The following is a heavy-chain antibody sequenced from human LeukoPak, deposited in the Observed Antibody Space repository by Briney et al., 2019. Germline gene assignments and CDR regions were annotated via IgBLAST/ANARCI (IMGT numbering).Heavy chain of an antibody. CDR2: VCSNAACA. D-gene: IGHD5-24*01. V-gene: IGHV3-64*02. J-gene: IGHJ4*02. CDR1: GFTFSSYA. CDR3: VRRDGYNFDY. Sequence: GGPLRPSCAASGFTFSSYAMSWVRQAPGKGLEYVSAVCSNAACAYYADSVRGRFTISRDNSKNTVYLQIGNLRVEDTAVYYCVRRDGYNFDYWGQGTLVTVSS.